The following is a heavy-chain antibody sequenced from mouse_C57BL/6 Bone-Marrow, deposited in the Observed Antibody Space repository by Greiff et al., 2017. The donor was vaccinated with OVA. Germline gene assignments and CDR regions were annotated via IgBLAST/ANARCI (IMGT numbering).Heavy chain of an antibody. J-gene: IGHJ4*01. CDR1: GFNIKDDY. Sequence: EVKLVESGAELVRPGASVKLSCTASGFNIKDDYMHWVKQRPEQGLEWIGWIDPENGDTEYASKFQGKATITADTSSNTAYLQLSSLTSEDTAVYYCTTPSTVAYYYAMDYWGQGTSVTVSS. CDR2: IDPENGDT. D-gene: IGHD1-1*01. CDR3: TTPSTVAYYYAMDY. V-gene: IGHV14-4*01.